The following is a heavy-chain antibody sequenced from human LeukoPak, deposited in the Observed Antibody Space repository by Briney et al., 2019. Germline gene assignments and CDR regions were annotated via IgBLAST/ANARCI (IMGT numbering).Heavy chain of an antibody. CDR3: ARDHTGSQEDNWFGP. CDR1: GGSFSGYY. D-gene: IGHD3-10*01. Sequence: SETLSLTCAVYGGSFSGYYWSWIRQPPGKGLEWIGEINHSGSTNYNPSLKSRVIISVDTSKNQFSLKLSSVTAADTAVYYCARDHTGSQEDNWFGPWGQGTLVTVSS. V-gene: IGHV4-34*01. J-gene: IGHJ5*02. CDR2: INHSGST.